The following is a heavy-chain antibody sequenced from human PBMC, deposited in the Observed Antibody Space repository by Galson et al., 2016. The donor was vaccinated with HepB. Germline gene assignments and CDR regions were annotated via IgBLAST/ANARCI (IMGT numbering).Heavy chain of an antibody. CDR2: INHSGNT. V-gene: IGHV4-34*01. Sequence: ETLSLTCAVYGGSFSGYYWSWIRQPPGKGLEWIGEINHSGNTNYNPSLKSRVTISVDTSKNHFSLKLSSVTAADTAVYYCARGTEIRFLEWSSGGMEVWGQGTTVTVSS. J-gene: IGHJ6*02. D-gene: IGHD3-3*01. CDR1: GGSFSGYY. CDR3: ARGTEIRFLEWSSGGMEV.